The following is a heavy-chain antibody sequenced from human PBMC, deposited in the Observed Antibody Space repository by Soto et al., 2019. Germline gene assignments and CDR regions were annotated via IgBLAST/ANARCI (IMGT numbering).Heavy chain of an antibody. J-gene: IGHJ6*02. CDR3: TGSLLAYCSGGKCHTDYYYYGMDG. CDR2: IRTKANSYAT. V-gene: IGHV3-73*02. CDR1: GFTFRGSA. Sequence: EVQLVESGGGLVQPGESLKLSCAASGFTFRGSAMHWVRQASGKGLEWVGRIRTKANSYATAYAASVQGRFTISRDDSKSTSYLQMHSLKTEDTAVYYCTGSLLAYCSGGKCHTDYYYYGMDGWGQGTAVTVSS. D-gene: IGHD2-15*01.